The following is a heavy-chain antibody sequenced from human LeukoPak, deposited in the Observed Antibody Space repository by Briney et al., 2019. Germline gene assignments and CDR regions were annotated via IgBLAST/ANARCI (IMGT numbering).Heavy chain of an antibody. V-gene: IGHV5-51*01. Sequence: GESLQISFKASGYNFSTAWIAWVRQMPGKGLEWMGIVYPGDSDTKYNPSFQGHVTISADKSITTAYLQWASLKASDTAIYYCARHGRWELDYWGQGTLVSVSS. J-gene: IGHJ4*02. D-gene: IGHD4-23*01. CDR2: VYPGDSDT. CDR3: ARHGRWELDY. CDR1: GYNFSTAW.